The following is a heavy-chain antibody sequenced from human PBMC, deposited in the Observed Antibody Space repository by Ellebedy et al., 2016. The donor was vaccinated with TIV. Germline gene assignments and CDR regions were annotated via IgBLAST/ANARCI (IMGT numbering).Heavy chain of an antibody. J-gene: IGHJ4*02. CDR1: GFPFSSYP. Sequence: GESLKISXAASGFPFSSYPMHWVRQAPGKGLEWVAVISYDGSNKYYAESVKGRFTISRDNSKNTLYLQMNSLRAEDTAVYYCAREYSSSWYLDYWGQGTLVTVSS. D-gene: IGHD6-13*01. V-gene: IGHV3-30-3*01. CDR3: AREYSSSWYLDY. CDR2: ISYDGSNK.